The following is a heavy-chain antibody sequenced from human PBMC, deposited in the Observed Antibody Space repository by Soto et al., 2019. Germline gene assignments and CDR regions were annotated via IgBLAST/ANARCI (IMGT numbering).Heavy chain of an antibody. D-gene: IGHD1-26*01. Sequence: GGSXRLSCASSGFTFSSYGMHWVRQAPGKGLELVAVISYDGSNKYYADSVKGRFTISRDNSKNTLYLQMNSLRAEDTAVYYCAKDRSKKMERYGMDVWGQGTTVTVSS. CDR1: GFTFSSYG. CDR2: ISYDGSNK. J-gene: IGHJ6*02. V-gene: IGHV3-30*18. CDR3: AKDRSKKMERYGMDV.